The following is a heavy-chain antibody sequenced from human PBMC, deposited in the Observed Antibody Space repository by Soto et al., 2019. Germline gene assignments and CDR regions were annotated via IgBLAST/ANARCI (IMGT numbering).Heavy chain of an antibody. Sequence: QVQLVQSGAEVKKPGSSVKVSCKASGGTFSSYAISWVRQAPGQGLEWMGGIIPIFGTANYAQKFQGRVTITADESTSTAYMELSSLSSEDTAVYYCAREYYYEISGYYSLDYWGQGTLVTVSS. CDR2: IIPIFGTA. D-gene: IGHD3-22*01. CDR1: GGTFSSYA. CDR3: AREYYYEISGYYSLDY. J-gene: IGHJ4*02. V-gene: IGHV1-69*01.